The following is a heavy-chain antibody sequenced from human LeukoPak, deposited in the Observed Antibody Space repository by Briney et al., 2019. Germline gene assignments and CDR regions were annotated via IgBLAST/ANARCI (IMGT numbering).Heavy chain of an antibody. CDR1: GYTFTGYY. D-gene: IGHD3-10*01. CDR3: ARGPGPLWFGELPFDY. CDR2: INPNSGGT. V-gene: IGHV1-2*02. J-gene: IGHJ4*02. Sequence: GASVKVSCKASGYTFTGYYMHWVRQAPGQGLEWMGLINPNSGGTNYAQKFQGRVTMTRDTSISTAYMELSRRRSDDTAVYYCARGPGPLWFGELPFDYWGQGTLVTVSS.